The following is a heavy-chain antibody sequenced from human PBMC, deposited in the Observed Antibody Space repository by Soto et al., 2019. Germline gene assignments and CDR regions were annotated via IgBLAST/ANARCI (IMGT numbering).Heavy chain of an antibody. D-gene: IGHD7-27*01. CDR1: GFTFSNSD. J-gene: IGHJ2*01. Sequence: EVNLVESGGGLERPGGSLRLSCAASGFTFSNSDMHWVRQTTGKGLEWLSGIGTVGDTYYPPSVRGRFTISRENAKNSLYLQMDGLRAEDTAVYFCARGTGAQLMYFDLWGRGTLVTVSS. CDR2: IGTVGDT. V-gene: IGHV3-13*01. CDR3: ARGTGAQLMYFDL.